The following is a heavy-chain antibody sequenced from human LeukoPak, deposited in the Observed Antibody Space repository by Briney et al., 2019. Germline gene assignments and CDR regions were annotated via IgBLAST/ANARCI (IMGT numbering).Heavy chain of an antibody. CDR2: INPNSGGT. CDR3: ARDAYSSSWYRGGELEY. Sequence: GASVKVSCKASGYTFTGYYMHWVRQAPGQGLEWMGWINPNSGGTNYAQKFLGWVTMTRDTSISTAYMELSRLRSDDTAVYYCARDAYSSSWYRGGELEYWGQGTLVTVSS. D-gene: IGHD6-13*01. J-gene: IGHJ4*02. CDR1: GYTFTGYY. V-gene: IGHV1-2*04.